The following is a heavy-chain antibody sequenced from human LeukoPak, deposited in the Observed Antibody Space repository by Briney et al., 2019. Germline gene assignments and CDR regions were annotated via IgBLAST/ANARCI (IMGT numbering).Heavy chain of an antibody. CDR1: GFTFSSFA. J-gene: IGHJ4*02. V-gene: IGHV3-23*01. CDR3: ARQWYEDTAMVDY. CDR2: ISASGSST. D-gene: IGHD5-18*01. Sequence: PGGSLRLSCTASGFTFSSFAMSWVRQAAGKRLEWVSTISASGSSTYYADSVKGRFTISRDNSKNTLSLQMNSLRVEDTAEYYCARQWYEDTAMVDYWGQGTLVTVSS.